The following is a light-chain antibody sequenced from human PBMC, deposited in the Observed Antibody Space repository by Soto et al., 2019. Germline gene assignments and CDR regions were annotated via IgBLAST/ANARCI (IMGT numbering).Light chain of an antibody. V-gene: IGKV1-5*03. CDR1: QSINKC. J-gene: IGKJ2*01. CDR3: LQYYTYSRT. CDR2: EAS. Sequence: DIQMSQSPSTLYASVGDRVTITCRASQSINKCLAWYQQKPGKAPKFLSYEASNLESGVLSRFSGSGSGRDFTLTISSLHPDDFATYYCLQYYTYSRTFGEVTKVYIK.